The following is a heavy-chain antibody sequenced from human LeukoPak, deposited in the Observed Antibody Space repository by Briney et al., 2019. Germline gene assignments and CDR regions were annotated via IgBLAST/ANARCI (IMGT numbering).Heavy chain of an antibody. J-gene: IGHJ4*02. CDR3: AKGSANARPYYFDY. V-gene: IGHV3-23*01. CDR1: GFTLSSYV. CDR2: IIGSSDNT. Sequence: GGCLRLSCAVSGFTLSSYVVSWVRQGRGRGWEWVASIIGSSDNTYHADSLKGRSTISRDNSKNTLFLQMNSLRAEDTAIYYCAKGSANARPYYFDYWGQGTLVTVSS. D-gene: IGHD2-15*01.